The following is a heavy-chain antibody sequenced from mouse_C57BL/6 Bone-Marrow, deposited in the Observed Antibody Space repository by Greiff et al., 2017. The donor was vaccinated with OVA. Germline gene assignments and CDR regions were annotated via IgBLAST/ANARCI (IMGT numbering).Heavy chain of an antibody. CDR2: ISYDGSN. D-gene: IGHD2-2*01. CDR1: GYSITSGYY. Sequence: DVQLQESGPGLVKPSQSLSLTCSVTGYSITSGYYWNWIRQFPGNKLEWMGYISYDGSNNYNPSLKNRISITRDTSKNQFFLKLNSVTTEDTATYYCARDGYDPYWGQGTLVTVSA. V-gene: IGHV3-6*01. J-gene: IGHJ3*01. CDR3: ARDGYDPY.